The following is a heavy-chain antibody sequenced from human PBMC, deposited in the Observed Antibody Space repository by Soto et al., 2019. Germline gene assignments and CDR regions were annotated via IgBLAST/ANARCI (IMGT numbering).Heavy chain of an antibody. CDR2: IYPGDSDT. J-gene: IGHJ4*02. CDR3: ARLSGSYYSHFDY. D-gene: IGHD1-26*01. V-gene: IGHV5-51*01. Sequence: ESLRSACQVSGYSFTSYWIGWVRQMPGKGLEWMGTIYPGDSDTRYSPSFQGQVTISADKSISTAYLQWSSLKASDTAMYYCARLSGSYYSHFDYWGQGTLVTVYS. CDR1: GYSFTSYW.